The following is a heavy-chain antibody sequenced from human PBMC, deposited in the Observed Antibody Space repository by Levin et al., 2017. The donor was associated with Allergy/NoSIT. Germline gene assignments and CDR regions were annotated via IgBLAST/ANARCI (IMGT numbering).Heavy chain of an antibody. CDR3: ARGADYGDPGYFDY. CDR1: GGSISSGGYY. CDR2: IYYSGST. Sequence: NASETLSLTCTVSGGSISSGGYYWSWIRQHPGKGLEWIGYIYYSGSTYYNPSLKSRVTISVDTSKNQFSLKLSSVTAADTAVYYCARGADYGDPGYFDYWGQGTLVTVSS. D-gene: IGHD4-17*01. J-gene: IGHJ4*02. V-gene: IGHV4-31*03.